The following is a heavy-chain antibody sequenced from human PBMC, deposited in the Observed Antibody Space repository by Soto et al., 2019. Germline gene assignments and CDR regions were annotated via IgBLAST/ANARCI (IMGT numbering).Heavy chain of an antibody. CDR2: INPNSGGT. CDR1: GYTFTGYY. CDR3: ARGNSSSWYYYYGMDV. Sequence: ASVKVSCKASGYTFTGYYMHWVRQAPGQGLEWMGWINPNSGGTNYAQKFQGWVTMTRDTSISTAYMELSRLRSDDTAVYYCARGNSSSWYYYYGMDVWGQGTTVTVSS. J-gene: IGHJ6*02. D-gene: IGHD6-13*01. V-gene: IGHV1-2*04.